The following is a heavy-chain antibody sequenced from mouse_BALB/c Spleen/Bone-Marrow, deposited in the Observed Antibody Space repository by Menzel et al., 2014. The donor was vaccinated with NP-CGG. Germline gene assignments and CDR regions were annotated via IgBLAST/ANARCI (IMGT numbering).Heavy chain of an antibody. CDR2: ISSVSSTI. J-gene: IGHJ2*01. Sequence: EVKLMESGGGLVQPGGSRKLSCAASGFTFSSFGMHWVRQAPEKGLEWVAYISSVSSTIYYADTVKGRFTISRDNPKNILFLQMTSLRSEDTAMYYCARDVPLYDVGYFDYWGQGTTLTVSS. V-gene: IGHV5-17*02. CDR3: ARDVPLYDVGYFDY. D-gene: IGHD2-14*01. CDR1: GFTFSSFG.